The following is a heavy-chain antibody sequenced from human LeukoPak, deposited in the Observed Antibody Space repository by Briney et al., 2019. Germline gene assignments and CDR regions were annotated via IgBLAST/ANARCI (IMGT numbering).Heavy chain of an antibody. J-gene: IGHJ6*02. D-gene: IGHD3-9*01. V-gene: IGHV3-21*01. Sequence: TGGSLRLSCAASGFTFSSYSMNWVRQAPGKGLEWVSSISSSSSYIYYADSVKGRFTISRDNAKNSLYLQMNSLRAEDTAVYYCARARGRYYDIFAGYGMDVWGQGTTVTVSS. CDR2: ISSSSSYI. CDR3: ARARGRYYDIFAGYGMDV. CDR1: GFTFSSYS.